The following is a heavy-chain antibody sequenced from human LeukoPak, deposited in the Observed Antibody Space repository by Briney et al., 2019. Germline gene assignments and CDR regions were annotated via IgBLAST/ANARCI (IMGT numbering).Heavy chain of an antibody. CDR3: ARDRFLMSYYMDV. D-gene: IGHD2-8*01. CDR2: IYTSGST. V-gene: IGHV4-61*02. J-gene: IGHJ6*03. CDR1: GGSISSGSYY. Sequence: SETLSLTCTVSGGSISSGSYYWSWIRQPAGKGLEWIGRIYTSGSTNYNPSLKSRVTISVDTSKNQFSLTLSSVTAADTAVYYCARDRFLMSYYMDVWGKGTTVTVSS.